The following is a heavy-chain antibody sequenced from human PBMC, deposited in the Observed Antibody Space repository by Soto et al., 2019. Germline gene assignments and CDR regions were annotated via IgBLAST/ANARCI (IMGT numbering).Heavy chain of an antibody. Sequence: PGESLKISCKGSGYSFTSYWIGWVRQMPGKGLDWMGIIYPGDSDTRYSPSFQGQVTISADKSISTAYLQWSSLKASDTAMYYCARTSAAGNYYYGMDLWGQGTTATVSS. J-gene: IGHJ6*02. CDR2: IYPGDSDT. V-gene: IGHV5-51*01. CDR1: GYSFTSYW. D-gene: IGHD6-13*01. CDR3: ARTSAAGNYYYGMDL.